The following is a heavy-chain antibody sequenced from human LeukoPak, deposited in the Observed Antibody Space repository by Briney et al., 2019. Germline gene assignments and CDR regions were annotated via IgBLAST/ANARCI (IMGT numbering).Heavy chain of an antibody. Sequence: SETLSLTCTVSGASIRSSGYNCGWIRQPPGKGLEWIGSIDYSGRTYYNSSLKSRLTISVDTSKNQFSLKLNSVTAADTAVYYCARHSLGYSPWFGPWGQGTLVTVSS. CDR1: GASIRSSGYN. V-gene: IGHV4-39*01. CDR2: IDYSGRT. J-gene: IGHJ5*02. CDR3: ARHSLGYSPWFGP. D-gene: IGHD2-15*01.